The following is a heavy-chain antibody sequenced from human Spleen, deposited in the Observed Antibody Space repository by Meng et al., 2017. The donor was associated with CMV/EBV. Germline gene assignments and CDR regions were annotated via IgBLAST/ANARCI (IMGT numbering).Heavy chain of an antibody. CDR2: IRFDGSDE. CDR3: GKRFESLSGVEY. CDR1: GGIFKNYG. Sequence: GESLKISCAVSGGIFKNYGMHWVRQAPGKGLEWVSFIRFDGSDEYYADSVKGRFTISRDNSQNTLYLHMNSLRTEDTAVYYCGKRFESLSGVEYWGQGTLVTVSS. V-gene: IGHV3-30*02. D-gene: IGHD1-26*01. J-gene: IGHJ4*02.